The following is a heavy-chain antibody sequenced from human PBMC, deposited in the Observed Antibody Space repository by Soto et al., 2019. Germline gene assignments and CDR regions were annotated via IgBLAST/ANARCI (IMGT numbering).Heavy chain of an antibody. J-gene: IGHJ4*02. CDR1: GFTFSRHA. Sequence: EVQLLESGGGLVQPGGSLRLSCTASGFTFSRHAMTWVRQAPGKGLEWVSGLSDSGGSIYYADSVKGRFTISRDNSMNTLYLQMNTLRADDTAVYYFAKVSSSWYAGFFDLWGQGTLVTVSS. V-gene: IGHV3-23*01. CDR3: AKVSSSWYAGFFDL. D-gene: IGHD6-13*01. CDR2: LSDSGGSI.